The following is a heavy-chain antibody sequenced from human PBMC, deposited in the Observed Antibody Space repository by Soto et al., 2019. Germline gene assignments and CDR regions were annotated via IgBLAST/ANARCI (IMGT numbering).Heavy chain of an antibody. V-gene: IGHV3-30-3*01. J-gene: IGHJ6*02. CDR2: ISYDGSNK. CDR1: GFTFSSYA. D-gene: IGHD6-13*01. Sequence: GGSLRLSCAASGFTFSSYAMHWVRQAPGKGLEWVAVISYDGSNKYYADSVKGRFTISRDNSKNTLYLQMNSLRAEDTAVYYCARDLGPYSSSWYSLSYYYGMDVWGQGTTVTVSS. CDR3: ARDLGPYSSSWYSLSYYYGMDV.